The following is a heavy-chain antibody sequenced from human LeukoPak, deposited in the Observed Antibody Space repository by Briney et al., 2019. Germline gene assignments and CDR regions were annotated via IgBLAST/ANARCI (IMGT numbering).Heavy chain of an antibody. J-gene: IGHJ3*02. CDR2: IYYSGNT. CDR1: GFTFSSYS. CDR3: ARFGDGSGRSAFDI. Sequence: GSLRLSCAASGFTFSSYSMNWVRQPPGKGLEWIGYIYYSGNTNYNPSLKSRVTISVDTSKNQFSLKLSSVTAADTAVYYCARFGDGSGRSAFDIWGQGTMVTVSS. V-gene: IGHV4-59*01. D-gene: IGHD3-10*01.